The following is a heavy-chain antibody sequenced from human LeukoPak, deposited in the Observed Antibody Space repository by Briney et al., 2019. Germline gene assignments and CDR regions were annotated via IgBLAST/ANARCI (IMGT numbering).Heavy chain of an antibody. Sequence: GGSLRLSCAASGFTFSSYSMNWVRQAPGKGLEWVSYISSSSSTIYYADSVKGRFTISRDNAKTSLYLQMNSLRDEDTAVYYCARAEYCSGGSCYGNYYCGMDVWGQGTTVTVSS. V-gene: IGHV3-48*02. D-gene: IGHD2-15*01. J-gene: IGHJ6*02. CDR1: GFTFSSYS. CDR3: ARAEYCSGGSCYGNYYCGMDV. CDR2: ISSSSSTI.